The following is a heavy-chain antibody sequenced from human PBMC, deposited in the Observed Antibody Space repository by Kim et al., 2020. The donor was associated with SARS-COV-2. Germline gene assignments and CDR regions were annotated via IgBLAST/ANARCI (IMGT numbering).Heavy chain of an antibody. D-gene: IGHD4-17*01. Sequence: SETLSLTCTVYGGSISTYYWSWIRQPAGKGLEWIGRIYSSGNIYYNPSLKSRVTMSVDTSKNQFSLRLTSVTAADTAVYFCARGLGGDYGYFCYWGQGTLVTVSS. J-gene: IGHJ4*02. V-gene: IGHV4-4*07. CDR3: ARGLGGDYGYFCY. CDR2: IYSSGNI. CDR1: GGSISTYY.